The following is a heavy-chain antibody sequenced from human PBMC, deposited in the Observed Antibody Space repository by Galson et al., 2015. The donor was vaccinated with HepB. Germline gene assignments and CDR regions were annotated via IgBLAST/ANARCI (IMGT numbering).Heavy chain of an antibody. Sequence: SLRLSCAASGFTFSSYSMNWVRQAPGKGLEWVSSISSSSSYIYYADSVKGRFTISRDDSKNTLYLQMNSLRDEDTAVYYCARFPLFTICPYAMDVWGQGTTVTVSS. J-gene: IGHJ6*02. CDR2: ISSSSSYI. CDR3: ARFPLFTICPYAMDV. D-gene: IGHD2-2*01. V-gene: IGHV3-21*06. CDR1: GFTFSSYS.